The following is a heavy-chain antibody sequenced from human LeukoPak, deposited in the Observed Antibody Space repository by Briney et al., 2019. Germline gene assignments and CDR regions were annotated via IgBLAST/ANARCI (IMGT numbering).Heavy chain of an antibody. CDR3: ARGGHRRYYYDSSGREDAFDI. V-gene: IGHV1-2*02. CDR2: TNPKSGGT. CDR1: GYIFSGYY. D-gene: IGHD3-22*01. J-gene: IGHJ3*02. Sequence: ASVKVSCKASGYIFSGYYIHWVRQAPGQGLEWMGWTNPKSGGTNYAQKLQGRVTMTTDTSTSTVYMEVRSLRSDDTAVYYCARGGHRRYYYDSSGREDAFDIWGQGTMVTVSS.